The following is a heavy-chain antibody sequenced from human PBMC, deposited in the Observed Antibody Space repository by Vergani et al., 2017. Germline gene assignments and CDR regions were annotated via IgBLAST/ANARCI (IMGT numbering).Heavy chain of an antibody. CDR3: VRDQVTMLRGSDALDI. D-gene: IGHD3-10*01. J-gene: IGHJ3*02. V-gene: IGHV3-49*03. Sequence: EVQLVESGGDLVQPGRSLRLSCTASGFTFGYYAMDWFRQAPGQGLEGVGGIRSKAYGQATIYAASVKVRFTISRDDSKSIAYLQMNNMQTEDTAMYYCVRDQVTMLRGSDALDIWGQGTMVTVSS. CDR2: IRSKAYGQAT. CDR1: GFTFGYYA.